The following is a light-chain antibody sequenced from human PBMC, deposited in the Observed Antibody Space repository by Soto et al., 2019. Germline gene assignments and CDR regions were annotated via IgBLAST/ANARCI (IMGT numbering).Light chain of an antibody. J-gene: IGKJ1*01. CDR1: QSVSSY. Sequence: EIVLTQSPATLSLSPGERATLSCRASQSVSSYLAWYQQKPGQAPRLLIYDASNRATGIPARFSGSGSGTAFTRTISSLEPEDFAVYYWQQRSNWPPTFGQGTKVEIK. V-gene: IGKV3-11*01. CDR2: DAS. CDR3: QQRSNWPPT.